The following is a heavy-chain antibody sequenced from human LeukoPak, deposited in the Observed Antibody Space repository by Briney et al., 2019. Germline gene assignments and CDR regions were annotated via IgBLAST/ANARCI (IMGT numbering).Heavy chain of an antibody. J-gene: IGHJ4*02. CDR3: ARGSAVGATTGIDY. D-gene: IGHD1-26*01. Sequence: GASVKVSCKASGYTFTGYYMHWVRQAPGQGLEWMGWINPNSGGTNYAQKFQGRVTMTRDTSISTAYMELSRLRSDDTAVYYCARGSAVGATTGIDYWGQGTLVTVSS. CDR2: INPNSGGT. V-gene: IGHV1-2*02. CDR1: GYTFTGYY.